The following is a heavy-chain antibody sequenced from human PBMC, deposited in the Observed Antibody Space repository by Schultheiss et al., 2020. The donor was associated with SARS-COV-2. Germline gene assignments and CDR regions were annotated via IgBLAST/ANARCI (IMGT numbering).Heavy chain of an antibody. Sequence: WGSLRLSCAASGFTFSSYAMHWVRQAPGKGLEWVTVISYDGSNKYYADSVRGRFTISRDNSKNTLYLQMSSLRAEDTAVYYCASDSSGYYYVGAFDIWGQGTMVTVSS. D-gene: IGHD3-22*01. CDR1: GFTFSSYA. J-gene: IGHJ3*02. CDR3: ASDSSGYYYVGAFDI. CDR2: ISYDGSNK. V-gene: IGHV3-30*15.